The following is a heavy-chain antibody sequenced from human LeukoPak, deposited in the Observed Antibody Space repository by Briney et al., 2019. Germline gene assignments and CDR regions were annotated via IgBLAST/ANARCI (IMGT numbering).Heavy chain of an antibody. CDR1: GFTFSDYW. J-gene: IGHJ4*02. Sequence: ARGSLRLSCAASGFTFSDYWMSWVRQAPGKGLEWVANIQQDGSEKYYVDSVKGRFTISRDNAKKSLFLQVSSLRGEDTAVYYCARDRGFSYGIDFWGQGTLVTVSS. CDR3: ARDRGFSYGIDF. D-gene: IGHD5-18*01. V-gene: IGHV3-7*04. CDR2: IQQDGSEK.